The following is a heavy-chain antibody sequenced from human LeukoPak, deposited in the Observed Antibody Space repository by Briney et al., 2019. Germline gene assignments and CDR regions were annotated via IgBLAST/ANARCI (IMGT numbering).Heavy chain of an antibody. CDR3: ARVAVARLAYFDY. J-gene: IGHJ4*02. CDR2: IYHSGST. Sequence: SETLSLTCAVSGGSISSIYWSTWVRQPPGKGLEWIGEIYHSGSTNYNPSLKSRVTISVDKSKNQFSLKLSSVTAADTAMYYCARVAVARLAYFDYWGQGTLVTVSS. D-gene: IGHD6-19*01. CDR1: GGSISSIYW. V-gene: IGHV4-4*02.